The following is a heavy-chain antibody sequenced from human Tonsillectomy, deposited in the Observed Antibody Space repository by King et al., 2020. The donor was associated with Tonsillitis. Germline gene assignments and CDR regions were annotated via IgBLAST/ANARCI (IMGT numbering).Heavy chain of an antibody. D-gene: IGHD3-22*01. V-gene: IGHV4-59*01. CDR1: GGSISSYY. CDR3: ARLPRGGYPHWFDP. Sequence: QLQESGPGLVKPSETLSLTCTVSGGSISSYYWSWIRQPPGKGLEWIGYIYYSGSTNYNPSLKSRVTISVDTSKNQFSLKLSSVTAADTAVYYCARLPRGGYPHWFDPWGQGTLVIVSS. CDR2: IYYSGST. J-gene: IGHJ5*02.